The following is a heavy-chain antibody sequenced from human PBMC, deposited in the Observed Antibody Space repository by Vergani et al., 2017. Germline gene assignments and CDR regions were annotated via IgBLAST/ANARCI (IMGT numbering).Heavy chain of an antibody. V-gene: IGHV3-33*01. Sequence: QVQLVESGGGVVQPGRSLRLSCAASGFTFSSYGMHWVRQAPGKGLEWVAVIWSDGSNKYYADSVKGRFTISRDNSKKTQYRQMNSLRAEDTAVYYCAREIGYCSSTSCYTIGMDVWGQGTTVTVSS. D-gene: IGHD2-2*02. CDR2: IWSDGSNK. CDR3: AREIGYCSSTSCYTIGMDV. J-gene: IGHJ6*02. CDR1: GFTFSSYG.